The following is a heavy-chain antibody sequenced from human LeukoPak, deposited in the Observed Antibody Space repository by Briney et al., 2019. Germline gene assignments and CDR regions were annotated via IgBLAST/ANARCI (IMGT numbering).Heavy chain of an antibody. CDR3: AKDLVVVTAIQFPLFDY. D-gene: IGHD2-21*02. CDR1: GFTFSSYA. J-gene: IGHJ4*02. Sequence: PGGSLRLSCAASGFTFSSYAMSWVRRALGKGLEWVSAISGSGGSTYYADSVKGRFTISRDNSKNTLYLQMNSLRAEDTAVYYCAKDLVVVTAIQFPLFDYWGQGTLVTVSS. CDR2: ISGSGGST. V-gene: IGHV3-23*01.